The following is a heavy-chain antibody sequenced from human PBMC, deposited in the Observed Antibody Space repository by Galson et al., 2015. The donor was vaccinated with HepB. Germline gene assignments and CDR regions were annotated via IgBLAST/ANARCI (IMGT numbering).Heavy chain of an antibody. D-gene: IGHD2-2*01. CDR2: INPNSGST. CDR3: AREVVPAAYYGMDV. Sequence: QSGAEVKKPGSSVKVSCKASGYTFTNYYMHWVRQAPGQGLEWMGIINPNSGSTSYAQKFQGRVTMTRDTSTSTLYMELSSLRSEDTAVYYCAREVVPAAYYGMDVWGQGTTVTVSS. V-gene: IGHV1-46*01. J-gene: IGHJ6*02. CDR1: GYTFTNYY.